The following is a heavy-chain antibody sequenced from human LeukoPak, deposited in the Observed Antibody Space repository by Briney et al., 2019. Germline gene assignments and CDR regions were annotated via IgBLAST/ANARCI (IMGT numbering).Heavy chain of an antibody. CDR1: GFTFSNYG. Sequence: GGSLRLSCAASGFTFSNYGMYWVRQAPGKGLKWVAVISFDGNYKYYADSVKGRFTISRDNSKNTLYLQMNSLRAEDTAVYYCATVGTYDILTGYYNPTPYYFDYWGQGTLVTVSS. CDR3: ATVGTYDILTGYYNPTPYYFDY. CDR2: ISFDGNYK. J-gene: IGHJ4*02. V-gene: IGHV3-30*03. D-gene: IGHD3-9*01.